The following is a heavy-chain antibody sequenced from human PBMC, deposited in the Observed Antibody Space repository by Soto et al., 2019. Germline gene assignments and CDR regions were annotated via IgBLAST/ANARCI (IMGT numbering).Heavy chain of an antibody. Sequence: PGGSLILSCAASGFTFSSYSMNWVRQAPGKGLEWVSSISSSSSYIYYADSVKGRFTISRDNAKNSLYLQMNSLRAEDTAVYYCARVLTGTTYAFDIWGQGTMVTVSS. D-gene: IGHD1-7*01. CDR2: ISSSSSYI. J-gene: IGHJ3*02. CDR1: GFTFSSYS. V-gene: IGHV3-21*01. CDR3: ARVLTGTTYAFDI.